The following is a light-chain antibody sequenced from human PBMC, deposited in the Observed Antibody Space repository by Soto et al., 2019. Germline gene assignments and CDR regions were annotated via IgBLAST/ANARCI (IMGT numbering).Light chain of an antibody. CDR3: RSYDSSLSASV. J-gene: IGLJ3*02. Sequence: QSVLTQPPSVSGAPGQRVTISCTGSSSDIGAGYDVHWYQQFPGTAPKLLIYGNSNRPSGVPDRFSGSKSGTSASLAITGLQAADEADYYCRSYDSSLSASVFGGGTKLTVL. CDR1: SSDIGAGYD. CDR2: GNS. V-gene: IGLV1-40*01.